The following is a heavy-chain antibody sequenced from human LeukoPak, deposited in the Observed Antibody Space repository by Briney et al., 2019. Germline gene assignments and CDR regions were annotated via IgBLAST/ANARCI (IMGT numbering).Heavy chain of an antibody. CDR1: GFSLSTNGVG. J-gene: IGHJ3*02. D-gene: IGHD5/OR15-5a*01. CDR3: AHRPLYPDVFDI. V-gene: IGHV2-5*01. CDR2: IYWNGDE. Sequence: ESGPTLVNPTQTLTLTCTFSGFSLSTNGVGVGWIRQPPGKALEWLALIYWNGDERYSPFPKSRLTITKDTSKNQVVLTVTNMDPVDTATYYCAHRPLYPDVFDIWGQGTMVTVSS.